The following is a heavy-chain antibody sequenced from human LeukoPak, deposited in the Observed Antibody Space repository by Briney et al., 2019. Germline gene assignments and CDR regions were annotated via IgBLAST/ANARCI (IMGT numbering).Heavy chain of an antibody. CDR3: ARNGFSWAQHFDY. CDR2: IYYSGST. V-gene: IGHV4-59*01. Sequence: PSESLCLTCTVSGGSISNSYWSWIRQPPGKGLEWIGYIYYSGSTNYYPALKSRVTISVDTSQNQFSQRLSSVTAADTAEYYCARNGFSWAQHFDYWGQGILVTVSS. J-gene: IGHJ4*02. CDR1: GGSISNSY. D-gene: IGHD1-26*01.